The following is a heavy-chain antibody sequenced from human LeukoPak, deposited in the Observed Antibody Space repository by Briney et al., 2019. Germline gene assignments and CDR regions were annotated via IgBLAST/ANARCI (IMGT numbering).Heavy chain of an antibody. J-gene: IGHJ6*02. CDR2: IWYDGSNK. D-gene: IGHD6-13*01. Sequence: PGGSLRLSCAASGFTFSSYGMHWVRQAPGKGLEWVAVIWYDGSNKYYADSVKGRFTISRDNSKNTLYLQMNSLRAEDTAVYYCAKGTAAGTHYYGMDVWGQGTTVTVSS. CDR1: GFTFSSYG. CDR3: AKGTAAGTHYYGMDV. V-gene: IGHV3-30*02.